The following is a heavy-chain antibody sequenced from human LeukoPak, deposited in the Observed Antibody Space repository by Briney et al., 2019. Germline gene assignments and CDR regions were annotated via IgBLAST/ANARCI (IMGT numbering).Heavy chain of an antibody. CDR1: GFTFSSYW. CDR2: IKQDGSEK. CDR3: ARDWPPNWFDP. Sequence: GGSLRLSCAASGFTFSSYWMSWGRQAPGKGLEWVANIKQDGSEKYYVDSVKGRFTISRDNAKNSLYLQVNSLRAEDTAVYYCARDWPPNWFDPWGQGTLVTVSS. J-gene: IGHJ5*02. V-gene: IGHV3-7*04.